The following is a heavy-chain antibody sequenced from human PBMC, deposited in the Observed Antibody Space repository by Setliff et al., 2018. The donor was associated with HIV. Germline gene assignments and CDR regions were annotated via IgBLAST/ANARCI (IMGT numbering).Heavy chain of an antibody. Sequence: GSLRPSCAASGCTFSKCPMHWVRPAPGKGLEWVSTISGSGASTFYADSVKGRFTISRDNSKNTLYLQMNSLRAEDTAVYYCARVVHYYDSSGGYYFDYWGQGTLVTVSS. V-gene: IGHV3-23*01. CDR2: ISGSGAST. CDR3: ARVVHYYDSSGGYYFDY. J-gene: IGHJ4*02. D-gene: IGHD3-22*01. CDR1: GCTFSKCP.